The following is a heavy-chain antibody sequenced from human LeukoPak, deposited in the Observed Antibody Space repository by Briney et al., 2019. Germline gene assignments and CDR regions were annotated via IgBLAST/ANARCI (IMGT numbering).Heavy chain of an antibody. Sequence: GGSLRLSCAASGFTFSRSAVHWVRQAPGKGLEWVAVIGHDGSNTDYTDSVKGRFTISRDNSKNTLYLQVNSLRAEDTAVYYCARPQGISGGVYAKVGYDFDYWGQGTLVTVAS. V-gene: IGHV3-33*08. CDR3: ARPQGISGGVYAKVGYDFDY. J-gene: IGHJ4*02. CDR2: IGHDGSNT. CDR1: GFTFSRSA. D-gene: IGHD2-8*01.